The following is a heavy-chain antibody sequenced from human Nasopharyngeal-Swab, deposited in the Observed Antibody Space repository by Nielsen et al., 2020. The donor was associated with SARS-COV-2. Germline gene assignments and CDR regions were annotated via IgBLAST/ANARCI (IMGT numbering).Heavy chain of an antibody. D-gene: IGHD3-16*01. CDR1: GFTFRSHA. CDR3: AKVGGGVGY. Sequence: GESLKISCAASGFTFRSHAMSWVRQAPGKGLEWVSGINFGGVSTYYADSVKGRFTISRDNSKNTLFLQMNSLRAEDTALYYCAKVGGGVGYWGQGTLVTVSS. J-gene: IGHJ4*02. V-gene: IGHV3-23*01. CDR2: INFGGVST.